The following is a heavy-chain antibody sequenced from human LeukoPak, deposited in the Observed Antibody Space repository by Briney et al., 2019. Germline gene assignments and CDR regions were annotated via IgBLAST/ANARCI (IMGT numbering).Heavy chain of an antibody. D-gene: IGHD5-24*01. J-gene: IGHJ4*02. V-gene: IGHV3-30*03. Sequence: GGSLRLSCAASGFTFSSYGMHWVRQAPGKGLEWVAVISYDGSNKYYADSVKGRFTISRDNSKNTLNLQMNSLRVEDTAVYYCAPEGDGYILFDYWGQGTLVTVSS. CDR1: GFTFSSYG. CDR2: ISYDGSNK. CDR3: APEGDGYILFDY.